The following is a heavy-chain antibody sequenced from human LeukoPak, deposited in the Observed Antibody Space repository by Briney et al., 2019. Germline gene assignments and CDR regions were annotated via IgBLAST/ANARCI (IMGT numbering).Heavy chain of an antibody. V-gene: IGHV3-33*01. J-gene: IGHJ6*02. Sequence: GGSLRLSCAASGFTFSSYGMHWVRQAPGKGLEWVAVIWYDGSNEYYADSVKGRFTISRDNSKNTLYLQMSSLRAEDTAVYYCARENFPPRSPYYYYGMDVWGQGTTVTVSS. CDR3: ARENFPPRSPYYYYGMDV. CDR2: IWYDGSNE. CDR1: GFTFSSYG.